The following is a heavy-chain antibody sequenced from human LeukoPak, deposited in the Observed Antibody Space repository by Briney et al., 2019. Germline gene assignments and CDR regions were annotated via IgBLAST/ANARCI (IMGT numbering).Heavy chain of an antibody. CDR2: IYTSGST. D-gene: IGHD5-18*01. V-gene: IGHV4-4*07. CDR1: GGSISSYY. J-gene: IGHJ4*02. Sequence: SETLSLTCTVSGGSISSYYWSWIRQPAGKGLEWIGRIYTSGSTNYNPSLKSRVTISVDTSKNQFSLKLSSVTAADTAVYYCARGVSGYSYVLDYFDYWGQGTLVTVSS. CDR3: ARGVSGYSYVLDYFDY.